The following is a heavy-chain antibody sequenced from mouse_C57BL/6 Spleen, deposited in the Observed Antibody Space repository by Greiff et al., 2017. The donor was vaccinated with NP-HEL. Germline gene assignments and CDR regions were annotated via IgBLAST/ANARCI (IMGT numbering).Heavy chain of an antibody. CDR3: AREELGRGFAY. V-gene: IGHV1-64*01. Sequence: QVQLQQPGAELVKPGASVKLSCKASGYTFTSYWMHWVKQRPGQGLEWIGMIHPNSGSTNYNEKFKSKATLTVDKSSSTAYMQLSSLTSEDSAVYYCAREELGRGFAYWGQGTLVTVSA. D-gene: IGHD4-1*01. J-gene: IGHJ3*01. CDR1: GYTFTSYW. CDR2: IHPNSGST.